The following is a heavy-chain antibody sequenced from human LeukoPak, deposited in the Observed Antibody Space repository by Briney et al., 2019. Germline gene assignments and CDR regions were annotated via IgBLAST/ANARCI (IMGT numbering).Heavy chain of an antibody. Sequence: GGSLRLSCAASGFTFSSYAMHWVRQAPSKGLEWVAVISYDGSNKYYADSVKGRFTISRDNSKNTLYLQMNSLRAEDTAVYYCAGDLDYWGQGTLVTVSS. CDR1: GFTFSSYA. CDR2: ISYDGSNK. CDR3: AGDLDY. J-gene: IGHJ4*02. V-gene: IGHV3-30-3*01. D-gene: IGHD3-10*01.